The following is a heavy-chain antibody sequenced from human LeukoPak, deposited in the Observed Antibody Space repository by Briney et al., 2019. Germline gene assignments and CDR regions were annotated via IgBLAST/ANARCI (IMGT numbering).Heavy chain of an antibody. V-gene: IGHV3-15*01. CDR1: GFTSGFTFSDAW. J-gene: IGHJ4*02. Sequence: GGSLRLSCAASGFTSGFTFSDAWMSWVRQAPGKGLEWVGRIKSKTDGGTTDYAAPVKGRFTISRDDSKNTLYLQMNSLKTEDTAVYYCTTDLMTHDDYWGQGTLVTVSS. CDR2: IKSKTDGGTT. CDR3: TTDLMTHDDY.